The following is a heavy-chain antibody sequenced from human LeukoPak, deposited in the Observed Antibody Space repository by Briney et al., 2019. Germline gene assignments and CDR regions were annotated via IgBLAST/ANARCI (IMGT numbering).Heavy chain of an antibody. CDR3: ARGYGDHVRPFSFQH. Sequence: PGGSLTLSCAASGFTVGTIYMTWVRQAPGKGLEWVSIIYSGGNTYYADSVKGRFTISRDNSKNTLYLQMNSLRVEDTAVYYCARGYGDHVRPFSFQHWGQGTLVTVSS. D-gene: IGHD4-17*01. CDR1: GFTVGTIY. V-gene: IGHV3-66*01. J-gene: IGHJ1*01. CDR2: IYSGGNT.